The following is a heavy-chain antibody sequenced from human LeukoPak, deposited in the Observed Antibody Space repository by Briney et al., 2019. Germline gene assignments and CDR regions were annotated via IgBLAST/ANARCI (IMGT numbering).Heavy chain of an antibody. J-gene: IGHJ6*03. CDR2: IYYSGST. D-gene: IGHD6-6*01. CDR3: ARERYSSSSDYYYYMDV. Sequence: SETLSLTCTVSGGSISSSSYYWGWIRQPPGKGLEWIGSIYYSGSTYYNPSLKSRVTMSVDTSKNQFSLKLSSVTAADTAVYYCARERYSSSSDYYYYMDVWGKGTTVTVSS. CDR1: GGSISSSSYY. V-gene: IGHV4-39*02.